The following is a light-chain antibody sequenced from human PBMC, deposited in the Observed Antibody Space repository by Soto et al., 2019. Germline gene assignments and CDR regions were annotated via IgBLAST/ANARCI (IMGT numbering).Light chain of an antibody. J-gene: IGKJ2*01. CDR3: QQYNGFPYT. CDR1: QSVSNW. Sequence: DIQMTQSPSTLSASVGDRITITCRASQSVSNWLAWYQQKPGRAPRLLIFQASNLESGVPSRFSGSGSGTEFTLTITRLQPDDFATYYCQQYNGFPYTFGQGTKLEMK. V-gene: IGKV1-5*03. CDR2: QAS.